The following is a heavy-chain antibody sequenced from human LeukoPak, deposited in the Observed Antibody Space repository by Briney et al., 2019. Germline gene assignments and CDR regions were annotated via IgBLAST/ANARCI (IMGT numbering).Heavy chain of an antibody. D-gene: IGHD3-9*01. CDR2: IYHSGST. CDR1: GYSISSGYY. CDR3: ARDFYDILTGYYYYFDY. J-gene: IGHJ4*02. Sequence: SETLSLTCTVSGYSISSGYYWGWIRPPPGKGLEWIGSIYHSGSTYYNPSLKSRVTISVDTSKNQFSLKLSSVTAADTAVYYCARDFYDILTGYYYYFDYWGQGTLVTVSS. V-gene: IGHV4-38-2*02.